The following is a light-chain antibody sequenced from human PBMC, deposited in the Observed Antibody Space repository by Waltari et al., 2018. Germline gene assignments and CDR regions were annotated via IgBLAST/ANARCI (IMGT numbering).Light chain of an antibody. Sequence: QSALTQPPSASGSPGQSVTIPCPGTSSDLGGFKYVSWYRQHPGKGPKLLIYEVSKRPSGVPNRFSGSKSGNTASLTVSGLQAEDEADYYCSSYAGSNNLVFGTGTKVTVL. J-gene: IGLJ1*01. CDR3: SSYAGSNNLV. V-gene: IGLV2-8*01. CDR2: EVS. CDR1: SSDLGGFKY.